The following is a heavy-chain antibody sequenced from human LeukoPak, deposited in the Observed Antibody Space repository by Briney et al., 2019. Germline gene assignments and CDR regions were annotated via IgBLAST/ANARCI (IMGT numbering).Heavy chain of an antibody. D-gene: IGHD3-9*01. CDR3: ARDGDYDILTAYYRPYYFDY. J-gene: IGHJ4*02. Sequence: GGSLRLSCAASGFTFSSYNMNWVRQAPGKGLEWVSSITSSSTYIYYADSVKGRFTISRDNSKNTLYLQMNSLRAEDTAVYYCARDGDYDILTAYYRPYYFDYWGQGTLVTVSS. CDR2: ITSSSTYI. V-gene: IGHV3-21*01. CDR1: GFTFSSYN.